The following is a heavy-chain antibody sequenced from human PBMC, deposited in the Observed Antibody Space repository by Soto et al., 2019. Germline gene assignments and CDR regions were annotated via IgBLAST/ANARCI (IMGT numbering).Heavy chain of an antibody. Sequence: SETLSLTCTVSGGSISSYYWSWIRQPPGKGLEWIGYIYYSGSTNYNPSLKSRVTISVDTSKNQFSLKLSSVTAADTAVYYCARHRPSSSSEPLDYWGQGTLVTVSS. J-gene: IGHJ4*02. CDR2: IYYSGST. V-gene: IGHV4-59*01. CDR3: ARHRPSSSSEPLDY. D-gene: IGHD6-6*01. CDR1: GGSISSYY.